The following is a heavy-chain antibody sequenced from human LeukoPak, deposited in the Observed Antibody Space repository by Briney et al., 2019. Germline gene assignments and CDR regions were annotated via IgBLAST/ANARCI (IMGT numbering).Heavy chain of an antibody. CDR3: ARVSRDYYYYYGMDV. CDR1: GFIFSDYY. V-gene: IGHV3-7*01. J-gene: IGHJ6*02. Sequence: GGSLRLSCTASGFIFSDYYMSWVRQAPGKGLEWVANIKQDGSEKYYVDSVKGRFTISRDNAKNSLYLQMNSLRAEDTAVYYCARVSRDYYYYYGMDVWGQGTTVTVSS. CDR2: IKQDGSEK.